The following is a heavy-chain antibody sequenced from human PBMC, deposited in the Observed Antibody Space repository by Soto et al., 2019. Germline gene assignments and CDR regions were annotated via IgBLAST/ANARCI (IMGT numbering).Heavy chain of an antibody. CDR2: VIPIFGTP. J-gene: IGHJ6*02. CDR3: ARSQGGSISLDIYYYFLYGMDV. CDR1: GGTFSTYA. V-gene: IGHV1-69*01. D-gene: IGHD2-15*01. Sequence: QVQLVQSGAEVKKPGSSVKVSCKAPGGTFSTYAISWVRQDPGQGLEWMGGVIPIFGTPKYAQKFQGRVTITAEESTSTGYMELRSLRSEDMAVYYCARSQGGSISLDIYYYFLYGMDVWGQGTMVTVSS.